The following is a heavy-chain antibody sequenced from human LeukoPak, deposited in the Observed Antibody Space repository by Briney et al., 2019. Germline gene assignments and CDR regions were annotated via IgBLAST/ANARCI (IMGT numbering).Heavy chain of an antibody. D-gene: IGHD6-13*01. Sequence: SETLSLTCTVSGGSISPYYWSWIRQPPGKGLEWIGYIYYSGSTNYNPSLKSRVTISVDTSKNQFSLKLSPVTAADTAVYYCARVDSSNWYDSRGYFDYWGQGTLVTVSS. CDR2: IYYSGST. CDR3: ARVDSSNWYDSRGYFDY. J-gene: IGHJ4*02. CDR1: GGSISPYY. V-gene: IGHV4-59*01.